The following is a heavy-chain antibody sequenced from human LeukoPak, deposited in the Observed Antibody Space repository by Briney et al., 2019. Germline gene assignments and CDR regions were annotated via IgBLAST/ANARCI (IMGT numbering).Heavy chain of an antibody. V-gene: IGHV6-1*01. Sequence: SQTLSLTCAISGDSVSSNSVTWNWIRQSPSRGLGWLGWTYYRSTWYNDYAVSVRGRITVNPDTSKNQFSLQLNSVTPEDTAVYYCARDLGWFDPWGQGILVTVSS. CDR3: ARDLGWFDP. J-gene: IGHJ5*02. CDR2: TYYRSTWYN. CDR1: GDSVSSNSVT.